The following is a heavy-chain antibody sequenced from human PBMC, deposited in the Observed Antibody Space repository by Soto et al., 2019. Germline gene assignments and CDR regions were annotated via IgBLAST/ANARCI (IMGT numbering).Heavy chain of an antibody. CDR2: IFHSGNA. CDR3: ARAHAPTLPFDY. Sequence: SETLSLTCTVSGGSIRNVYWSWIRQSPGKRLEWIGFIFHSGNAKYNPSLKSRVTISVDTSKNQFSLSLDSVTAADTAVYFCARAHAPTLPFDYWGQVTLVTVSS. CDR1: GGSIRNVY. J-gene: IGHJ4*01. V-gene: IGHV4-59*01. D-gene: IGHD2-15*01.